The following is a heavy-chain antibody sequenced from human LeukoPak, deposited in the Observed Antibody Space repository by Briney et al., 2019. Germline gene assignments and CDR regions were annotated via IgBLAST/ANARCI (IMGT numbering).Heavy chain of an antibody. CDR3: ARVRCTGGVCCTPGIDC. CDR1: GYTFTSYG. CDR2: ISANNGNT. J-gene: IGHJ4*02. V-gene: IGHV1-18*01. Sequence: ASVKVSCKASGYTFTSYGISWVRQAPGQGLEWMGWISANNGNTNYARNLQGRVTMTTATSTSTAYMELRSLRPDDTAVYYCARVRCTGGVCCTPGIDCWGQGTLVTVSS. D-gene: IGHD2-8*02.